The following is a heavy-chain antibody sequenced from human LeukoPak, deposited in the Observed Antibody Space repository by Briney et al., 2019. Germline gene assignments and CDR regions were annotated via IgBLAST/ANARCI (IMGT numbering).Heavy chain of an antibody. CDR3: AKSGIGGYKPFDY. Sequence: GGSLRLSCAASGFTFSTYAVNWVRQAPGKGLEWVSTISGSGDSTYYADSVKGRFTISRDNSKNTLYLQMNSLRAEDTAVYYCAKSGIGGYKPFDYWGQGTLVTVSS. CDR1: GFTFSTYA. CDR2: ISGSGDST. J-gene: IGHJ4*02. D-gene: IGHD5-24*01. V-gene: IGHV3-23*01.